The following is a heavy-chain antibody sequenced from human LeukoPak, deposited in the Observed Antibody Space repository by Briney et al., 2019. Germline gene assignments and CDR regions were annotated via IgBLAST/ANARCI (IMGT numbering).Heavy chain of an antibody. CDR1: GFTFSSYD. CDR3: ARDPESMTTSGHWYFDL. Sequence: GGSLRLSCAASGFTFSSYDMYWVRQAPGKGLEYVSGISSNGGSTYYANSVKGRLTISRDNSKNTLCLQMNSLRAEDTAVYYYARDPESMTTSGHWYFDLWGRGTLVTVSS. D-gene: IGHD4-11*01. V-gene: IGHV3-64*01. J-gene: IGHJ2*01. CDR2: ISSNGGST.